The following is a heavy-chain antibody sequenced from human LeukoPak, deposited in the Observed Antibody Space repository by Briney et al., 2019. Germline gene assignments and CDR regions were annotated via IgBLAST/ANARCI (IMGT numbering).Heavy chain of an antibody. Sequence: SVKVSCKASGGTFSSYAISWVRQAPGQGLEWMGGIIPIFGTANYAQKFQGRVTITADESTSTAYMELSSLRSEDTAVYYCARDRGATGAFDIWGQGTMVTVSS. D-gene: IGHD1-26*01. CDR1: GGTFSSYA. V-gene: IGHV1-69*13. J-gene: IGHJ3*02. CDR2: IIPIFGTA. CDR3: ARDRGATGAFDI.